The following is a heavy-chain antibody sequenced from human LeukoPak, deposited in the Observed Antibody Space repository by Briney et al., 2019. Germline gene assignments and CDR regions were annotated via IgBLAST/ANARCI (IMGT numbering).Heavy chain of an antibody. J-gene: IGHJ3*02. CDR2: IYYSGST. D-gene: IGHD1-26*01. CDR1: GGSISSYY. Sequence: PSETLSLTCTVSGGSISSYYWSWIRQPPGKGLEWIGYIYYSGSTNYNPSLKSRVTISVDTSKNQFSLKLSSVTAADTAVYYCARHRGRIAFDIWGQGTMVTVSS. V-gene: IGHV4-59*08. CDR3: ARHRGRIAFDI.